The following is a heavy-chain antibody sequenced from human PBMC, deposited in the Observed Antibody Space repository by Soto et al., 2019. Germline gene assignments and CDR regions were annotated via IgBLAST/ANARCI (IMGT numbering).Heavy chain of an antibody. V-gene: IGHV3-48*02. CDR3: ARDAIQTYCSGGSCYSGPYGMDV. J-gene: IGHJ6*02. Sequence: AGGSLRLSCAASGFTFSSYSMNWVRQAPGKGLEWVSYISSSSSTIYYADSVKGRFTISRDNAKNSLYLQMNSLRDEDTAVYYCARDAIQTYCSGGSCYSGPYGMDVWGQGTTVTVSS. D-gene: IGHD2-15*01. CDR2: ISSSSSTI. CDR1: GFTFSSYS.